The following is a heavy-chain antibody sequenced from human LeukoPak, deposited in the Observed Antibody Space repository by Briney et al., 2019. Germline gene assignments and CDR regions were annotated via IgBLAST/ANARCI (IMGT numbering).Heavy chain of an antibody. CDR1: GLTVSDHY. CDR3: ASEGSGFSSAFNIFDY. V-gene: IGHV3-66*01. J-gene: IGHJ4*02. D-gene: IGHD6-19*01. CDR2: IYSGGST. Sequence: PGGSLRLSCAASGLTVSDHYVSWVRQAPGKGLEWVSVIYSGGSTFYADSVKGRFTVSRDTSKNTLYLQMNSLRTEDTAVYYCASEGSGFSSAFNIFDYWGQGTLVTVSS.